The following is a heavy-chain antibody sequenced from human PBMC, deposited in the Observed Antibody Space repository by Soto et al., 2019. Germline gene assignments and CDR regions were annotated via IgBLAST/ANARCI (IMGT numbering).Heavy chain of an antibody. Sequence: GGSLRLSCAASGFTFSSYAMSWVRQAPGKGLEWVSAISGSGGSTYYADSVKGRFTISRDNSKNTLYLQMNSLRAEDTAVYYSANRGSSLYPPGDPHFDYGGQETLVTVSS. CDR2: ISGSGGST. J-gene: IGHJ4*02. CDR1: GFTFSSYA. CDR3: ANRGSSLYPPGDPHFDY. V-gene: IGHV3-23*01. D-gene: IGHD4-17*01.